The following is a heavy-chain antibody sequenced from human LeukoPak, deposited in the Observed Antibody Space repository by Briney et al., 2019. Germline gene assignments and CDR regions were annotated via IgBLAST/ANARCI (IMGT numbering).Heavy chain of an antibody. D-gene: IGHD3-10*01. CDR3: ASGKGSGSYFFDY. J-gene: IGHJ4*02. Sequence: PSETLSLTCTVSGGSISSHYWSWIRQPPGKGLEWIGYIYYSGSTNYNPSLKSRVTISVDTSKNQFSLKLTSVTAADTAVYYCASGKGSGSYFFDYWGQGTLVTVSS. V-gene: IGHV4-59*11. CDR1: GGSISSHY. CDR2: IYYSGST.